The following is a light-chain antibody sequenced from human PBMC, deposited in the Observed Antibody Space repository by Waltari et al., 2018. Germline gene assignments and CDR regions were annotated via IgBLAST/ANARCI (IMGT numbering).Light chain of an antibody. CDR3: SSYTDINPYL. CDR1: RSDIGYYNA. CDR2: EVT. Sequence: QAAPTQPPSVSGSPGQSVTISCTGSRSDIGYYNAVSWYQQHPGKGPKLLIYEVTQRPSVVSDRFSGSKSGSTASLTISGLQADDEAFYFCSSYTDINPYLFGVGTRLTVL. V-gene: IGLV2-11*01. J-gene: IGLJ1*01.